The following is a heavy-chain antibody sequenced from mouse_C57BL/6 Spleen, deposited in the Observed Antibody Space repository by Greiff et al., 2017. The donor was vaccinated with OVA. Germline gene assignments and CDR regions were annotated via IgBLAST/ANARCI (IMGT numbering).Heavy chain of an antibody. D-gene: IGHD1-2*01. CDR3: ARVPYYGPWYFDV. CDR1: GYSITSGYD. V-gene: IGHV3-1*01. CDR2: ISYSGST. Sequence: EVQLQQSGPGMVKPSQSLSLTCTVTGYSITSGYDWHWIRHFPGNKLEWMGYISYSGSTNYNPSLKSRISITHDTSKNHFFLKLNSVTTEDTATYYCARVPYYGPWYFDVWGTGTTVTVSS. J-gene: IGHJ1*03.